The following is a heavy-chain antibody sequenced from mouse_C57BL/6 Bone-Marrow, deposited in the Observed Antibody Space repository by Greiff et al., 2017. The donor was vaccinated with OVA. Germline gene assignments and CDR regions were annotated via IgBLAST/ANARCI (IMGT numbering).Heavy chain of an antibody. V-gene: IGHV3-6*01. Sequence: EVKLQESGPGLVKPSQSLTLTCSVTGYSITSGYYWNWIRQFPGNNLEWMGYISYDGSNNYNPSLKNRITITRDTSTNQFFLKLNSVTTEDTATYYCARGQGPPYFDVWGTRTTVTVSS. CDR3: ARGQGPPYFDV. CDR2: ISYDGSN. J-gene: IGHJ1*03. CDR1: GYSITSGYY.